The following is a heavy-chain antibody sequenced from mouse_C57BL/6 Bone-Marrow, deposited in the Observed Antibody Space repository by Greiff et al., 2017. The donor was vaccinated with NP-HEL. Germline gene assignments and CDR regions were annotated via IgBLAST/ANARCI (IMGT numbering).Heavy chain of an antibody. D-gene: IGHD2-3*01. J-gene: IGHJ3*01. CDR3: ARDGYYGAWLAY. Sequence: EVQLQQSGPELVKPGASVKIPCKASGYTFTDYNMDWVKQSHGKSLEWIGDINPNNGGTIYNQKFKGKATLTVAKSSIPAFMDLRSLTSEDTAVYYCARDGYYGAWLAYGGQGTLVTVSA. CDR2: INPNNGGT. V-gene: IGHV1-18*01. CDR1: GYTFTDYN.